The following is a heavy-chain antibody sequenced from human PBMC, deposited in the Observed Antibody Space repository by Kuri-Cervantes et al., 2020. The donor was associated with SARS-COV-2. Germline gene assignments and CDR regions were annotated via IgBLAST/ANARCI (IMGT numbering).Heavy chain of an antibody. CDR2: ISWNSGSI. Sequence: SLKISCAASGFTFEDYAMHWVRQAPGKGLEWVSGISWNSGSIGYADSVKGRFTISRDNAKNSLYLQMNSLRAEDMALYYCAKDMGEWDAFDIWGQGTGVTVSS. V-gene: IGHV3-9*03. J-gene: IGHJ3*02. CDR1: GFTFEDYA. D-gene: IGHD1-26*01. CDR3: AKDMGEWDAFDI.